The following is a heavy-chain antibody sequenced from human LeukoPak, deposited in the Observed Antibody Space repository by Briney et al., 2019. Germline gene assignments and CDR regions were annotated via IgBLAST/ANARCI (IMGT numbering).Heavy chain of an antibody. V-gene: IGHV4-59*01. Sequence: SETLSLTCAVYGGSFSGYYWSWIRQPPGKGLEWIGYIDYSGSTNYNPSLKSRVTISVDTSKNQFSLKLSSVTAADTAVYYCARERSHYYDSSGYYPYFDYWGQGTLVTVSS. CDR3: ARERSHYYDSSGYYPYFDY. CDR1: GGSFSGYY. J-gene: IGHJ4*02. D-gene: IGHD3-22*01. CDR2: IDYSGST.